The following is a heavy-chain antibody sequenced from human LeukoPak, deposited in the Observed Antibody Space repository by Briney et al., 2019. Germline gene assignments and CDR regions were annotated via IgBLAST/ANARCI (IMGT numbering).Heavy chain of an antibody. CDR2: IIPILGIA. CDR3: ARDQGYYGSGSYRGGH. Sequence: ASVKVSCKASGGTFSSYAISWVRQAPGQGLEWMGRIIPILGIANYAQKFQGRVTITADKSTSTAYMELSSLRSEDTAVYYCARDQGYYGSGSYRGGHWGQGTLVTVSS. CDR1: GGTFSSYA. V-gene: IGHV1-69*04. J-gene: IGHJ4*02. D-gene: IGHD3-10*01.